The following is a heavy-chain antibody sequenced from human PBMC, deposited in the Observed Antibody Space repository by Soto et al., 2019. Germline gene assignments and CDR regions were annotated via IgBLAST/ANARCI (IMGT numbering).Heavy chain of an antibody. Sequence: ASVKVSCKASGYTFTSYYMFWVRQAPGQGLEWRGIINPSGGSTSYAQKFQGRVTMTRDTSTSTVYMELSSLRSEDTAVYYCARDSLTTVLTHHYYYGLDVWGQGTTVTVSS. V-gene: IGHV1-46*01. CDR1: GYTFTSYY. CDR2: INPSGGST. CDR3: ARDSLTTVLTHHYYYGLDV. J-gene: IGHJ6*02. D-gene: IGHD4-17*01.